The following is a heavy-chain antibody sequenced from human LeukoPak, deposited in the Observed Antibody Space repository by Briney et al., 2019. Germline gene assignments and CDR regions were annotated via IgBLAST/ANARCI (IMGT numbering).Heavy chain of an antibody. CDR1: GYSFTSYW. CDR2: TIPGDSAT. J-gene: IGHJ2*01. V-gene: IGHV5-51*01. D-gene: IGHD3-9*01. CDR3: ARRAQVFDILTGYGPDWYFDL. Sequence: GEPLKISCKGSGYSFTSYWIGWVRHMPGKDLGWMGVTIPGDSATRYNPSFQGQVTISADKSISTAYLQWSSLKASDTAMYYCARRAQVFDILTGYGPDWYFDLWGRGTLVTVSS.